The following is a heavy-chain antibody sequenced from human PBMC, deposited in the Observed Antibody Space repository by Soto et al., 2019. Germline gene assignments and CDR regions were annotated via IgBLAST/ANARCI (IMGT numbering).Heavy chain of an antibody. CDR3: ARHAGLDSEADFYYGMDV. J-gene: IGHJ6*02. D-gene: IGHD3-3*01. CDR1: GGSISSSSYY. V-gene: IGHV4-39*01. CDR2: IYYSGST. Sequence: KPSETLSLTCTVSGGSISSSSYYWGWIRQPPGKGLEWIGSIYYSGSTYYNPSLKSRVTIAVDTSKNQFSLKLSSVTAADTAVYYCARHAGLDSEADFYYGMDVWGQGTTVTVSS.